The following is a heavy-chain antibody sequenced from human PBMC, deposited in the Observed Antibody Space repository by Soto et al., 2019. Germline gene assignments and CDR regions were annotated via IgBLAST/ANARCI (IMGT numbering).Heavy chain of an antibody. Sequence: QVQLVESGGGVVQPGRSLRLSCAASGFTFTNYAMHWVRQAPGMGLEWVAVISYDGSNKYYADSVKGRFTISRDNSKNTLYLQMNSLRTEDTAVYYCARDLGPQRAYNYGCTYWGQGTLVTVSS. CDR1: GFTFTNYA. CDR2: ISYDGSNK. J-gene: IGHJ4*02. D-gene: IGHD5-18*01. V-gene: IGHV3-30-3*01. CDR3: ARDLGPQRAYNYGCTY.